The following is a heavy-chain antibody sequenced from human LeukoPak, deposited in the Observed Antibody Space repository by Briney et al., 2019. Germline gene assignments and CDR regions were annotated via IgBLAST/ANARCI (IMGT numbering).Heavy chain of an antibody. CDR2: ISAYNGNT. Sequence: ASVKVSCKASGYTFTSYGISWVRQAPGQGLEWMGWISAYNGNTNYAQKLQGRVTMTTDTSTSTAYMELRSLRSDDTAVYYCARLPGPYYYDSSGYLPPDYWGQGTLVTVSS. D-gene: IGHD3-22*01. CDR3: ARLPGPYYYDSSGYLPPDY. CDR1: GYTFTSYG. J-gene: IGHJ4*02. V-gene: IGHV1-18*01.